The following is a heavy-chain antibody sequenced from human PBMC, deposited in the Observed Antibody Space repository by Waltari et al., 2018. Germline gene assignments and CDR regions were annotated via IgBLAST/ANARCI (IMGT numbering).Heavy chain of an antibody. CDR1: GGTFSRYA. CDR3: ARAYYYGSGSYLYGMDV. D-gene: IGHD3-10*01. CDR2: IIPIFGTA. Sequence: QVQLVQSGAEVKKPGSSVKVSCKASGGTFSRYAISWVRQAPGQGLEWMGGIIPIFGTANYAQKFQGRVTITADESTSTAYMELSSLRSEDTAVYYCARAYYYGSGSYLYGMDVWGQGTTVTVSS. J-gene: IGHJ6*02. V-gene: IGHV1-69*01.